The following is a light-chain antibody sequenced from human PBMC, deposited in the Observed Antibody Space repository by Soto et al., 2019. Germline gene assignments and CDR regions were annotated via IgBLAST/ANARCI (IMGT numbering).Light chain of an antibody. CDR3: ATWDDSLNGVV. V-gene: IGLV1-44*01. J-gene: IGLJ2*01. Sequence: QSVLIQPPSASGTPGQRVSISCSGGSSNIGTNTVNWYQHLPGTAPKLLIFSNDERPSGVPDRFSGSKSGTSASLAISGLQSDDEADYYCATWDDSLNGVVFGGGTQLTVL. CDR1: SSNIGTNT. CDR2: SND.